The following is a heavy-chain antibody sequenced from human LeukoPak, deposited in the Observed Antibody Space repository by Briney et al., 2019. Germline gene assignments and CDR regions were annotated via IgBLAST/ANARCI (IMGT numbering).Heavy chain of an antibody. CDR1: GFTFSSYS. D-gene: IGHD1-26*01. Sequence: GGSLRLPCAASGFTFSSYSMNWVRQAPGKGLEWVSSISSSSSYIYYADSVKGRFTISRDNAKNSLYLQMNSLRAEDTAVYYCAKTRGWELLSDSFDHWGQGTLVIVSS. CDR2: ISSSSSYI. V-gene: IGHV3-21*01. J-gene: IGHJ4*02. CDR3: AKTRGWELLSDSFDH.